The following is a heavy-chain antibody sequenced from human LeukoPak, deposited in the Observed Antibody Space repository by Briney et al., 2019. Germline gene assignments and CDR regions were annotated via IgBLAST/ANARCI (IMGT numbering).Heavy chain of an antibody. D-gene: IGHD3-9*01. Sequence: GRSPRLSCAASGFTVSSNYMSWVRQAPGKGLEWVGRIKGKIEGGTTDHVAPVQGRFTISRDDSKNTLYLQMNSLKTEDTAVYYCTTVGLYDILTGHYHDSFDRWGQGTMVTVSS. V-gene: IGHV3-15*01. J-gene: IGHJ3*01. CDR2: IKGKIEGGTT. CDR3: TTVGLYDILTGHYHDSFDR. CDR1: GFTVSSNY.